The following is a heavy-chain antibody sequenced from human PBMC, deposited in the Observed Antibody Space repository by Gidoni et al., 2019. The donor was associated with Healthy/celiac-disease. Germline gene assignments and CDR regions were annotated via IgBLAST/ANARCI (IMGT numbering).Heavy chain of an antibody. CDR1: GGTFISYA. D-gene: IGHD2-2*01. J-gene: IGHJ4*02. CDR2: IIPIFGTA. CDR3: ASRPPFGYCSSTSCVGVY. Sequence: QVQLVQSGAAVKKPGSSVKVSCKASGGTFISYANSWVRQAPGQGLEWMGGIIPIFGTANYAQKFQGRVTIAADESTSTAYMELSSLRSEDTAVYYCASRPPFGYCSSTSCVGVYWGQGTLVTVSS. V-gene: IGHV1-69*01.